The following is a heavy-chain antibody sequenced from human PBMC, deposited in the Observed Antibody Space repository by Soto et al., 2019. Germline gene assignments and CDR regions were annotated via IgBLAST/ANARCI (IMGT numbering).Heavy chain of an antibody. J-gene: IGHJ3*02. CDR1: GFTFSSYS. D-gene: IGHD7-27*01. CDR2: ISSSSSTI. Sequence: LSLTCAASGFTFSSYSMNWVRQAPGKGLEWVSYISSSSSTIYYADSVKGRFTISRDNAKNSLYLQMNSLRDEDTAVYYCARGSTGDDAFDIWGQGTMVTVSS. CDR3: ARGSTGDDAFDI. V-gene: IGHV3-48*02.